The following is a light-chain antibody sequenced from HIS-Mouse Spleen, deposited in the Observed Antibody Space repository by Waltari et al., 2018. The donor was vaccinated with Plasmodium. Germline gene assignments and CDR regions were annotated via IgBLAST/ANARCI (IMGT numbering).Light chain of an antibody. CDR3: QQRSNWPVT. V-gene: IGKV3-11*01. CDR2: DAS. J-gene: IGKJ3*01. Sequence: EIVLTQSPATLSLSPGERATLSCRASQSVSSYLAWYQQKPGQAPRLLIYDASNRATGIPARFGGSGSGTDFTLTISSLGPEDFAVYYCQQRSNWPVTFGPGTKVDIK. CDR1: QSVSSY.